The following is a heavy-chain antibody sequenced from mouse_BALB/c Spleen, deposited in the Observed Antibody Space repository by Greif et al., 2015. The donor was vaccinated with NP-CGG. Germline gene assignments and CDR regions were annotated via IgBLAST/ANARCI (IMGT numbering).Heavy chain of an antibody. CDR1: GFTFSSFG. J-gene: IGHJ4*01. CDR3: ARYYGNYVGYAMDY. D-gene: IGHD2-1*01. CDR2: ISSGSSTI. V-gene: IGHV5-17*02. Sequence: EVKVVESGGGLVQPGGSRKLSCAASGFTFSSFGMHWVRQAPEKGLEWVAYISSGSSTIYYADTVKGRFTISRDNPKNTLFLQMTSLRSEDTAMYYCARYYGNYVGYAMDYWGQGTSVTVSS.